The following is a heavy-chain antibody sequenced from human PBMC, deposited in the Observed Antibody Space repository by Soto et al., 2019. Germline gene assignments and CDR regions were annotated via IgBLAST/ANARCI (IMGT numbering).Heavy chain of an antibody. Sequence: GGSLILSCAASGFTFDYYAMHWVRQAPGKGLEWVSGISWNSGSIGYADSVKGRFTISRDNAKNSLYLQMNSLRAEDTALYYCAKDIGGGVYYYYGMDVWGQGTKVTVSS. CDR3: AKDIGGGVYYYYGMDV. V-gene: IGHV3-9*01. CDR2: ISWNSGSI. J-gene: IGHJ6*02. CDR1: GFTFDYYA. D-gene: IGHD3-3*01.